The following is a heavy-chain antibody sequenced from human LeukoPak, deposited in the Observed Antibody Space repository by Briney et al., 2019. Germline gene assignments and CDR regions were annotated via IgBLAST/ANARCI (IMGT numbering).Heavy chain of an antibody. CDR3: ARDQNYDFWSGLNPPADWFDP. CDR2: IYYSGST. J-gene: IGHJ5*02. CDR1: GGSISGGDYY. D-gene: IGHD3-3*01. V-gene: IGHV4-30-4*08. Sequence: SETLSLTCTVSGGSISGGDYYWSWIRQPPWKGLEWIGYIYYSGSTYYNPSLKSRVTISVDTSKNQFSLKLSSVTAADTAVYYCARDQNYDFWSGLNPPADWFDPWGQGTLVTVSS.